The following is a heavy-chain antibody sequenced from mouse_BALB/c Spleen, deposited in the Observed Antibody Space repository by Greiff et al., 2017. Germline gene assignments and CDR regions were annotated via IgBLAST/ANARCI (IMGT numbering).Heavy chain of an antibody. Sequence: QVQLQQSGAELARPGASVKMSCKASGYTFTSYTMHWVKQRPGQGLEWIGYINPSSGYTNYNQKFKDKATLTSDKSSSTAYMQLSSLTSEDSAVYYCAQILTTAYYYAMDYWGQGTSVTVSS. CDR1: GYTFTSYT. V-gene: IGHV1-4*01. CDR3: AQILTTAYYYAMDY. D-gene: IGHD1-2*01. J-gene: IGHJ4*01. CDR2: INPSSGYT.